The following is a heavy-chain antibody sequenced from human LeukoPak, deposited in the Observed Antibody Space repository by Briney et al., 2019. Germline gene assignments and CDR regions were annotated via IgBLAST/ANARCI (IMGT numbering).Heavy chain of an antibody. D-gene: IGHD1-26*01. CDR2: IYSGGST. Sequence: AGGSLRLSCAASGFTVSSNYMSWVRQAPGKGLEWVSVIYSGGSTYYADSVKGRFTISRDNSKNTLYLQMNSLRAEDTAVYYCAREGAVFTYSIEGILDYYYYGMDVWGQGTTVTVSS. CDR1: GFTVSSNY. CDR3: AREGAVFTYSIEGILDYYYYGMDV. J-gene: IGHJ6*02. V-gene: IGHV3-66*01.